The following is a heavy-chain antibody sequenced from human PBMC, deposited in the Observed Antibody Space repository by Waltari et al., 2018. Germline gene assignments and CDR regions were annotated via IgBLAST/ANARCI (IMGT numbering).Heavy chain of an antibody. J-gene: IGHJ6*03. Sequence: QVQLVESGGGVVQPGRSLRLSCAASGFTFSNSAMHWVRQAPGKGLEWVAVISLDGVNKDYGDSVKGRFTISRDNSKNTLYLPMNSLRAEDTAVYYCAKDAAAAPAYYYYKDVWGKGTTVTISS. CDR1: GFTFSNSA. CDR2: ISLDGVNK. D-gene: IGHD6-13*01. CDR3: AKDAAAAPAYYYYKDV. V-gene: IGHV3-30*18.